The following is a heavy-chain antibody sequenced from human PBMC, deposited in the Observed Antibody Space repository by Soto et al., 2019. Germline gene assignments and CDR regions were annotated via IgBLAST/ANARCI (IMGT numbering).Heavy chain of an antibody. CDR2: ISGSGSLT. CDR1: GFTVGTFA. D-gene: IGHD1-20*01. CDR3: AKERPITNCFDY. V-gene: IGHV3-23*01. J-gene: IGHJ4*01. Sequence: RASSVDSGFTVGTFALRWFRHAPWQGLEWVSAISGSGSLTNYEDSVKVRFTVSRDNSKNILYLQMKSLRAEDTAVYYGAKERPITNCFDYWGPEILVTVHS.